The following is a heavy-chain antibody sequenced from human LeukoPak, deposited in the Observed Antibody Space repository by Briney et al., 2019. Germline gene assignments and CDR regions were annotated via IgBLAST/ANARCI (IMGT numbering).Heavy chain of an antibody. CDR3: ARVHSGSYYVPFWDY. CDR2: INAGNGNT. V-gene: IGHV1-3*01. CDR1: GYSFTSYA. D-gene: IGHD1-26*01. J-gene: IGHJ4*02. Sequence: ASVKLSCKASGYSFTSYAMHWVRQAAGQRLEWMGWINAGNGNTKYSQKFQGRVTITRDTSASTAYMELSSLRSEDTAVYYCARVHSGSYYVPFWDYWGQGTLVTVSS.